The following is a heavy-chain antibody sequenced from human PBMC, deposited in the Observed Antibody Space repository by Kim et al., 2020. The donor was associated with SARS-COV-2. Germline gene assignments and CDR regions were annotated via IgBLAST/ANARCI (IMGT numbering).Heavy chain of an antibody. CDR1: GYTFTGYY. D-gene: IGHD6-19*01. Sequence: ASVKVSCKASGYTFTGYYMHWVRQAPGQGLEWMGWINPNSGGTNYAQKFQGRVTMTRETSISTAYMELSRLRSDGTAVYYCARDGIIRGYSSGWYPWEDYWGQGTPVTVSS. V-gene: IGHV1-2*02. CDR2: INPNSGGT. J-gene: IGHJ4*02. CDR3: ARDGIIRGYSSGWYPWEDY.